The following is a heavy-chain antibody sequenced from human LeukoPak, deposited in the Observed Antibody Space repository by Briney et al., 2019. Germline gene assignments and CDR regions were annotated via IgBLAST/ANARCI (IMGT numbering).Heavy chain of an antibody. Sequence: GGSLRLSCTASGFTFSSYWMSWVRQAPGKGLEWVANIKQDGSEKDCVVSVKGRFTISRDNAKNSLYLQMNSLRVEDTAMYYCARYCGGDCYGMDVWGQGTTVTVSS. J-gene: IGHJ6*02. CDR1: GFTFSSYW. V-gene: IGHV3-7*01. CDR2: IKQDGSEK. CDR3: ARYCGGDCYGMDV. D-gene: IGHD2-21*01.